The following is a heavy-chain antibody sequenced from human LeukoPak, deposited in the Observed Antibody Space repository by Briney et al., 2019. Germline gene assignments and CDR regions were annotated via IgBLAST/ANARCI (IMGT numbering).Heavy chain of an antibody. CDR2: ISYDGSNK. J-gene: IGHJ5*02. CDR1: EFTFSSYA. CDR3: AREAYGRRFDP. D-gene: IGHD3-10*01. Sequence: TGGSLRLSCAASEFTFSSYAMHWVRQAPGKGLEWVAVISYDGSNKYYADSVKGRFTISRDNSKNTLYLQMNSLRAEDTAVYYCAREAYGRRFDPWGQGTLVTVSS. V-gene: IGHV3-30*04.